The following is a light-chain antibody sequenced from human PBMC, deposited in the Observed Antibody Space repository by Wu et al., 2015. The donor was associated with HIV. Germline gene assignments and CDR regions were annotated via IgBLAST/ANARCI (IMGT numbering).Light chain of an antibody. J-gene: IGKJ2*01. V-gene: IGKV1-12*01. CDR1: QGIGSW. Sequence: DIRMTQSPSTLSASVGDRVTITCRASQGIGSWLGWYQQKLGKAPKLLIYAASNLQSGVPSRFSGSGSGTDFTLTISSLQPEDFATYYCQQSNSVPHTFGQGTKLEMK. CDR2: AAS. CDR3: QQSNSVPHT.